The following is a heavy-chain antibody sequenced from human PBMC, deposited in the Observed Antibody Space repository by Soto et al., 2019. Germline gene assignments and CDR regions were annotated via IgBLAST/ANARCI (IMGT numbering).Heavy chain of an antibody. CDR2: IGGSSDST. Sequence: PGGSLRLSCAASGFTFSSSAMNWVRQPPGKGLEWVSTIGGSSDSTYYTDSVKGRFTISRDTSKNTLYLQMNNLRAEDTAVYYCVKGWYGMDVWGQGTTVTVSS. V-gene: IGHV3-23*01. J-gene: IGHJ6*02. CDR1: GFTFSSSA. CDR3: VKGWYGMDV.